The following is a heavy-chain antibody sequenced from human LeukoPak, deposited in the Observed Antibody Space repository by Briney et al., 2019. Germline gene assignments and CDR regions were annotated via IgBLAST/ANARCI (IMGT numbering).Heavy chain of an antibody. Sequence: ASVKVSCKASGYTFTSYGISWVRQAPGQGLEWMGWISAYNGNTNYAQKFQGRVTMTRDTSTSTDYMELSSLRSEDTAVYYCARAGGSPYYYDSSGYGYWGQGTLVTVSS. CDR1: GYTFTSYG. J-gene: IGHJ4*02. CDR3: ARAGGSPYYYDSSGYGY. D-gene: IGHD3-22*01. CDR2: ISAYNGNT. V-gene: IGHV1-18*01.